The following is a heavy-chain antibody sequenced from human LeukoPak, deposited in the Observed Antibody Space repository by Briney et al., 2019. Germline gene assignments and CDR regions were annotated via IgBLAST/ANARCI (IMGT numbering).Heavy chain of an antibody. CDR1: GGSFSGYY. CDR3: ARDVYDYVWGSYTPL. J-gene: IGHJ4*02. Sequence: SETLSLTCAVYGGSFSGYYWSWIRQPPEKGLEWIGEINHSGSTNYNPSLKSRVTISVDTSKNQFSLKLSSVTAADTAVYYCARDVYDYVWGSYTPLWGQGTLVTVSS. CDR2: INHSGST. D-gene: IGHD3-16*01. V-gene: IGHV4-34*01.